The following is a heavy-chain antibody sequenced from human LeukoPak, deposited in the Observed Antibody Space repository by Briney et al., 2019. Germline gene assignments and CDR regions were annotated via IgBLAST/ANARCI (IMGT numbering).Heavy chain of an antibody. V-gene: IGHV3-7*04. D-gene: IGHD2-21*01. Sequence: GGSLRLSCAGSGFTFSTYWMSWVRQAPGKGLEWVANINQDGGEKHYVDSVKGRFTISRDNAKDSLDLQLNSLRGEDTAVYYCARMYCGGGKCYLSYFDYWGQGTVVTVFS. CDR1: GFTFSTYW. CDR2: INQDGGEK. CDR3: ARMYCGGGKCYLSYFDY. J-gene: IGHJ4*02.